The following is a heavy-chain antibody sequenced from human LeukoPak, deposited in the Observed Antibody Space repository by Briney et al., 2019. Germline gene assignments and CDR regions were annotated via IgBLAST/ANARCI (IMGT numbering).Heavy chain of an antibody. D-gene: IGHD3-10*01. CDR1: GGSIGSNY. J-gene: IGHJ4*02. CDR2: IYNSGST. CDR3: ARAIWYGSGTTAFDS. Sequence: SETLSLTCTVSGGSIGSNYWSWIRQPAGKGLEWIGRIYNSGSTNYNTNYNPSLSSRATMSVDTFKKQFSLKLNSVTAADTAVYFCARAIWYGSGTTAFDSWGQGTLVTVSS. V-gene: IGHV4-4*07.